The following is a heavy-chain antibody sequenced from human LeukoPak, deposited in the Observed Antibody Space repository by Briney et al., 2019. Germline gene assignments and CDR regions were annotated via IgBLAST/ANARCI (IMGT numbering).Heavy chain of an antibody. CDR3: ARAEERFWPLYNWFDP. CDR1: GYTFTSHG. V-gene: IGHV1-18*01. Sequence: GASVKVSCKASGYTFTSHGISWVRQAPGQGLEWMGWISAYNGNTNYAQKLQGRVTMTTDTSTSTAYMELRSLRSDDTAVYYCARAEERFWPLYNWFDPWGQGTLVTVSS. CDR2: ISAYNGNT. D-gene: IGHD3-3*01. J-gene: IGHJ5*02.